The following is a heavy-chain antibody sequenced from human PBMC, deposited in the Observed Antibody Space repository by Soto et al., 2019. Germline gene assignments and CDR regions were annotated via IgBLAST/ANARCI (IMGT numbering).Heavy chain of an antibody. CDR3: ARYTYSSSWFDC. V-gene: IGHV3-48*03. CDR2: ISSSGTTI. CDR1: GFTFSSYE. Sequence: EVQLVESGGGLVQPGGSLRLSCAASGFTFSSYEMNWVRQAPGKGLEWVSYISSSGTTIYYADSVKGRFTISRDNAKNSLYLQMNSLRADDTAVYYCARYTYSSSWFDCWGQGTLVTVSS. D-gene: IGHD6-13*01. J-gene: IGHJ4*02.